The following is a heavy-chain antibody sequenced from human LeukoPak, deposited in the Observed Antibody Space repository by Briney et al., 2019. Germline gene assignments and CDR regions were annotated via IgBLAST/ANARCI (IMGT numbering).Heavy chain of an antibody. CDR1: GYTFTSYG. CDR3: ARDEIKYGFWSGYSGDFDY. J-gene: IGHJ4*02. CDR2: ISAYNGNT. D-gene: IGHD3-3*01. Sequence: ASVKVSCKASGYTFTSYGISWVRQAPGQGLEWMGWISAYNGNTNYAQKLQGRVTMTTDTSTSTAYMELRSLRSDDTAVYYCARDEIKYGFWSGYSGDFDYWGQGTLVTVSS. V-gene: IGHV1-18*01.